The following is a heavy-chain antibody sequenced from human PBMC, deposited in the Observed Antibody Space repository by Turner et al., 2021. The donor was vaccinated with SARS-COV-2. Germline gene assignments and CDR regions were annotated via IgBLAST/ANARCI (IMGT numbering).Heavy chain of an antibody. Sequence: QVQLLQSWAVVSKPGSSVKVSCKASGGTFSSYPISWVRQAPGQGLEWMGGSITIYGTENYAQKFQGRVTSNADKSTSTAYMELSSLRSEDTDVYYCAREGDTAMARYGLDVWGQGTTVTVSS. D-gene: IGHD5-18*01. CDR3: AREGDTAMARYGLDV. CDR1: GGTFSSYP. CDR2: SITIYGTE. V-gene: IGHV1-69*06. J-gene: IGHJ6*02.